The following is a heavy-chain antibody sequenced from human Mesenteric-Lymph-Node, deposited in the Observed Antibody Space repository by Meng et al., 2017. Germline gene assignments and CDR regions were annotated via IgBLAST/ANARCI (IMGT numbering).Heavy chain of an antibody. CDR3: AKEPIESGSYHLDY. V-gene: IGHV3-23*01. Sequence: EVQVLESGGGWVQPGGALRLSCAASGFSFSSYAMIWVRQAPGKGLEWVSAISGGGVTTYYADSVKGRFTITRDNPKNTLYLQMNSLRAEDTAVYYCAKEPIESGSYHLDYWGQGTLVTVSS. CDR2: ISGGGVTT. D-gene: IGHD1-26*01. CDR1: GFSFSSYA. J-gene: IGHJ4*02.